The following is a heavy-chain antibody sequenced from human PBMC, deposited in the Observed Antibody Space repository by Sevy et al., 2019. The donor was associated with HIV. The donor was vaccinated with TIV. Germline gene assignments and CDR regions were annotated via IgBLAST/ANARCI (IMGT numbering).Heavy chain of an antibody. J-gene: IGHJ4*02. CDR1: GFTVSTYA. CDR2: ITGGGDST. Sequence: GGSLRLSCAASGFTVSTYAINWVRQAPGEGLEWVSAITGGGDSTYYADSVKGRFTISRDNSKNVVYLQMNNLRPEDTAVYYCAREGCTKPHDYWGQGTLVTVSS. D-gene: IGHD2-8*01. CDR3: AREGCTKPHDY. V-gene: IGHV3-23*01.